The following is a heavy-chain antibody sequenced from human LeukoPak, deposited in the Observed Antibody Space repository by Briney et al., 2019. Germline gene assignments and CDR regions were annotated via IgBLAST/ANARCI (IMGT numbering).Heavy chain of an antibody. CDR1: GFTFSSYW. J-gene: IGHJ4*02. V-gene: IGHV3-7*01. CDR2: IKEDGRDK. CDR3: ARASAVAGTRDY. Sequence: GGSLRLSCAASGFTFSSYWMSWVRQALGKGLEWVANIKEDGRDKYYVDSVKGRFTISRDNAKNSLYLQMNSLRSEDTAVYYCARASAVAGTRDYWGQGTLVTVSS. D-gene: IGHD6-19*01.